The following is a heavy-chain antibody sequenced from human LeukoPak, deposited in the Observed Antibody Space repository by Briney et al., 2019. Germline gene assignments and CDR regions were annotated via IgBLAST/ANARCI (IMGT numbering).Heavy chain of an antibody. CDR2: IYYSGST. D-gene: IGHD2-2*01. CDR1: GGSISSGGYY. CDR3: MGYCSSTSCYVGDSNWFDP. Sequence: PSQTLSLTCTVSGGSISSGGYYWSWIRQHPGKGLEWIGYIYYSGSTYYNPSLKSRVTISVDTSKNQFSLKLSPVTAADTAVYYCMGYCSSTSCYVGDSNWFDPWGQGTLVTVSS. J-gene: IGHJ5*02. V-gene: IGHV4-31*03.